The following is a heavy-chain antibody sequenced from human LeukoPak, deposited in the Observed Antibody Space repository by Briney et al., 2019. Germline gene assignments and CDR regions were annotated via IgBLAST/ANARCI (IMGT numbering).Heavy chain of an antibody. CDR3: AQETAPESILTTVDY. CDR1: GFTFSDCA. J-gene: IGHJ4*02. V-gene: IGHV3-23*01. Sequence: GGSLSPPSTATGFTFSDCAVIWGPQTPGKGLEWVSTVSGGADTTYYADSVKGRFTISRDDPRNTLYLQMNSLRAEDTAVYYCAQETAPESILTTVDYWGQGALVTVSS. D-gene: IGHD1-1*01. CDR2: VSGGADTT.